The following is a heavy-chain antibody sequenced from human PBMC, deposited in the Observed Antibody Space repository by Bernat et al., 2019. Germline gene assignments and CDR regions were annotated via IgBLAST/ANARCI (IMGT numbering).Heavy chain of an antibody. Sequence: EVQLVESGGGLVKPGGSLRLSCAASGFTFSSYSMNWVRQAPGKGLDGVASISSSSSYIYYADSVKGRFNISRDNAKNSLYLQMNSRRAEDTAVYYCARAGASYYDSSGYYYPDAFDIWGQGTMVTVSS. CDR1: GFTFSSYS. J-gene: IGHJ3*02. CDR3: ARAGASYYDSSGYYYPDAFDI. D-gene: IGHD3-22*01. CDR2: ISSSSSYI. V-gene: IGHV3-21*01.